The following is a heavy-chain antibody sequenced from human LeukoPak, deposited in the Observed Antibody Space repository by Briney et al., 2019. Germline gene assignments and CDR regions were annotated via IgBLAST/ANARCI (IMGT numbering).Heavy chain of an antibody. Sequence: KPSETLSLTCTVSGGSISSYYWSWIRQPAGKGLEWIGRIYTSGSTNYNPSLKSRVTMSVDTSKNQFSLELSSVTAADTAVYYCARSLQWLDPGHEFFDYWGQGTLVTVSS. V-gene: IGHV4-4*07. CDR2: IYTSGST. D-gene: IGHD6-19*01. CDR1: GGSISSYY. J-gene: IGHJ4*02. CDR3: ARSLQWLDPGHEFFDY.